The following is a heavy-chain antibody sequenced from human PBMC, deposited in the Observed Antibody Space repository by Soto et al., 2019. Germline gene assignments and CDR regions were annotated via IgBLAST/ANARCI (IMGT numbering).Heavy chain of an antibody. D-gene: IGHD3-22*01. J-gene: IGHJ2*01. CDR2: MWYEGSHE. CDR3: ARNKYACDSRAFHGVDWYFDL. V-gene: IGHV3-33*01. CDR1: SFTFNNYG. Sequence: GESLRPSCPASSFTFNNYGIHWDSQAPGKGLEWVAVMWYEGSHESYADSVKGRFTISRDNSKNTLYLQMNSQRAEGTAVYYRARNKYACDSRAFHGVDWYFDLWGRGTLVTVSS.